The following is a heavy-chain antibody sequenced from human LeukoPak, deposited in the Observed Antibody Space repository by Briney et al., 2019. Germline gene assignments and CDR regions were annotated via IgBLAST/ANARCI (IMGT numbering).Heavy chain of an antibody. Sequence: QPGRSLRLSCAASGFAFSSYAVHWVRQAPGKGLEWVSAISGIGGNTYYADSVKGRFTISRDNSKNTLYLQRNSLRAEDTAVYYCAKEGGSYWALSDYWGQGTLVTVSS. D-gene: IGHD1-26*01. CDR3: AKEGGSYWALSDY. V-gene: IGHV3-23*01. CDR1: GFAFSSYA. CDR2: ISGIGGNT. J-gene: IGHJ4*02.